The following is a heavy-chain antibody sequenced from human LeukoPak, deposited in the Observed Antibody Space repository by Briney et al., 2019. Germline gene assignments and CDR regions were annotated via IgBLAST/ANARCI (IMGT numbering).Heavy chain of an antibody. J-gene: IGHJ4*02. CDR1: GGSISSGGYS. V-gene: IGHV4-30-2*01. Sequence: PSETLSLTCAVSGGSISSGGYSWSWIRQPPGKGLEWIGYIYHSGSTYYNPSLKSRVTISVDRSKNQFSLKLSSVTAADTAVYYCARGSPLDYDFWSGYPTLDYWGQGTLVTVSS. CDR3: ARGSPLDYDFWSGYPTLDY. D-gene: IGHD3-3*01. CDR2: IYHSGST.